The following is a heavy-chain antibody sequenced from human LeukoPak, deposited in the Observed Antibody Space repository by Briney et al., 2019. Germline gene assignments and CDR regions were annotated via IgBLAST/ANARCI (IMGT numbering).Heavy chain of an antibody. CDR1: GFTFSSYA. Sequence: GGSLRLSCVASGFTFSSYAMHWVRQAPGKGLEWVAVISYDGSNKYYADSVKGRFTISRDNSKNTLYLQMNSLRAEDTAVYYCARDPTSTYYYDSSGYHDYWGQGTLVTVSS. CDR2: ISYDGSNK. CDR3: ARDPTSTYYYDSSGYHDY. D-gene: IGHD3-22*01. V-gene: IGHV3-30*04. J-gene: IGHJ4*02.